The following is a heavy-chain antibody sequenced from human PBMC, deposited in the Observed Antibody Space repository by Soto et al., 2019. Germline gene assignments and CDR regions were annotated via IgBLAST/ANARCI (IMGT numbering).Heavy chain of an antibody. CDR2: IYYSGST. CDR1: GGSISSYY. V-gene: IGHV4-59*01. CDR3: ARVHLAVAGGLGPYYFDY. D-gene: IGHD6-19*01. J-gene: IGHJ4*02. Sequence: QVQLQESGPGLVKPSETLSLTCTVSGGSISSYYWSWIRQPPGKGLEWIGYIYYSGSTNYNPSLKSRVTISVDTSKNQFSLKLSSVTAADTAVYYCARVHLAVAGGLGPYYFDYWGQGTLVTVSS.